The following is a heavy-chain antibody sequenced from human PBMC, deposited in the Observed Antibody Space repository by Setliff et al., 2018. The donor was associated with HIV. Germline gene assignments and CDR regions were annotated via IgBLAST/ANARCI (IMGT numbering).Heavy chain of an antibody. CDR1: GYTFTGYH. D-gene: IGHD2-8*01. CDR3: ARIVALNGYPSDY. Sequence: ASVKVSCKASGYTFTGYHMHWVRQAPGQGLEWMGRINPNSGGTNYAQKFQGRVTMTTDTSTSTAYMELRSLGSDDTAVYYCARIVALNGYPSDYWGQGTLVTVSS. CDR2: INPNSGGT. V-gene: IGHV1-2*06. J-gene: IGHJ4*02.